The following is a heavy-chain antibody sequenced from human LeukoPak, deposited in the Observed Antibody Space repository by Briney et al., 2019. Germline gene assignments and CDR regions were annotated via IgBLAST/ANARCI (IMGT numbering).Heavy chain of an antibody. J-gene: IGHJ6*03. CDR3: ARAYIVNTNGDNVYYYMDV. V-gene: IGHV1-69*05. CDR1: GGTFSSYA. CDR2: IIPTFGTA. Sequence: GSSVKVSCKASGGTFSSYAISWVRQAPGQGLEWMGGIIPTFGTANYAQKFQGRVTITTDESTSTAYMDLSSLSSEDTAVYYCARAYIVNTNGDNVYYYMDVWGTGTTVTVSS. D-gene: IGHD5-24*01.